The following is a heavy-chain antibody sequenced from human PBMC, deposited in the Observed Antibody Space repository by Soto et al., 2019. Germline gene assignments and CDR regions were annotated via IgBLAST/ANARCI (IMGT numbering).Heavy chain of an antibody. CDR3: ARGDSTDCSNGACSFFYNHDMDV. V-gene: IGHV1-2*04. D-gene: IGHD2-8*01. J-gene: IGHJ6*02. CDR1: GYSFTDYH. Sequence: ASVKVSCKASGYSFTDYHIHWVRQAPGQGLEWLGRINPKSGGTNTAQKFQGWVTMTTDTSISTASMELTRLTSDDTAIYYCARGDSTDCSNGACSFFYNHDMDVWGQGTTVTVSS. CDR2: INPKSGGT.